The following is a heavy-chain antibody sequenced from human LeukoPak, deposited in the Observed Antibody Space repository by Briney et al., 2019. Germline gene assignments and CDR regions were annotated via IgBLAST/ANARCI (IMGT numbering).Heavy chain of an antibody. CDR3: ARGGEGHIVVVN. V-gene: IGHV1-46*01. CDR1: GYIFTSYY. D-gene: IGHD2-21*01. CDR2: INPSSGST. J-gene: IGHJ4*02. Sequence: ASVTVSCTASGYIFTSYYIHWVRQAPGQGLEWTGMINPSSGSTTYAQKFQGRVTVTRDTSTSTVYMELSSLSSEDTAVYYCARGGEGHIVVVNWGQGTLVTVSS.